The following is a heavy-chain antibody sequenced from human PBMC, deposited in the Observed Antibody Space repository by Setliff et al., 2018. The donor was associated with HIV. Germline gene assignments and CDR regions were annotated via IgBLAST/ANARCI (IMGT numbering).Heavy chain of an antibody. J-gene: IGHJ6*03. CDR1: GYFFTGYY. CDR2: INPKTGDT. CDR3: ARGAADNYYYYMDI. Sequence: GASVKVSCKASGYFFTGYYMHWVRQAPEQGLQWMGWINPKTGDTNYAQKFQGRVTMTRDTSISTLYMELSRLRSEDTAIYYCARGAADNYYYYMDIWGKGTTVTVS. V-gene: IGHV1-2*02. D-gene: IGHD2-15*01.